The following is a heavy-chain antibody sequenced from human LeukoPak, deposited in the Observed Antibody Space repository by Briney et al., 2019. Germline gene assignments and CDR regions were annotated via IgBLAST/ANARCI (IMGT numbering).Heavy chain of an antibody. Sequence: GGSLRLSCAASGFTFSSYGMSWVRQAPGKGLEWVSGINWNGGSTGYADSVKGRFTISRDNAKNSLYLQMNSLRAEDTAVYYCAREGGSYYCTGRPCYDYWGQGTLVTVSS. D-gene: IGHD1-26*01. J-gene: IGHJ4*02. CDR2: INWNGGST. CDR1: GFTFSSYG. V-gene: IGHV3-20*04. CDR3: AREGGSYYCTGRPCYDY.